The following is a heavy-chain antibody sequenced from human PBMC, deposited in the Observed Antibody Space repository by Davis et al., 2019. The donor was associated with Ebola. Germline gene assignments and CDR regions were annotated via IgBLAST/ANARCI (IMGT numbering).Heavy chain of an antibody. CDR2: INHSGST. CDR3: ARSVGAYYFDY. CDR1: GGSFSGYY. V-gene: IGHV4-34*01. Sequence: MPGGSLRLSCAVYGGSFSGYYWSWIRQPPGKGLEWIGEINHSGSTNYNPSLKSRVTISVDTSKNQFSLKLSSVTAADTAVYYCARSVGAYYFDYWGQGTLVTVSS. J-gene: IGHJ4*02. D-gene: IGHD3-16*01.